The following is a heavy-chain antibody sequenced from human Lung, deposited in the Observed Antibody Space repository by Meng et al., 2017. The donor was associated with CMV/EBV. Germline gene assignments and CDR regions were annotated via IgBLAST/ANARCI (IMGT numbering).Heavy chain of an antibody. CDR3: ARAQLGWVGELFPSDYYNGMDV. CDR1: GFSFNDYG. J-gene: IGHJ6*01. Sequence: SCVASGFSFNDYGVSWVRLAPGKGLEWVSGINWNGANIGYGDSVKGRFTISRDNARNSVYLQMNSLRADDTALYYCARAQLGWVGELFPSDYYNGMDVWGQGTTVTVSS. D-gene: IGHD3-10*01. CDR2: INWNGANI. V-gene: IGHV3-20*04.